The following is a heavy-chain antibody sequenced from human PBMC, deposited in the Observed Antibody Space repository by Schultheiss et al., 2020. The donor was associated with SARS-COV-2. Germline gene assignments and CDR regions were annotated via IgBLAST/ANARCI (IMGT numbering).Heavy chain of an antibody. J-gene: IGHJ5*02. CDR2: INHSGST. D-gene: IGHD1-1*01. Sequence: SETLSLTCTVSGGSISSGGYYWSWIRQHPGKGLEWIGEINHSGSTNYNPSLKSRVTISVDTSKNQFSLKLSSVTAADTAVYYCAKDHSGTTGTTPWFDPWGQGTLVTVSS. CDR3: AKDHSGTTGTTPWFDP. CDR1: GGSISSGGYY. V-gene: IGHV4-39*07.